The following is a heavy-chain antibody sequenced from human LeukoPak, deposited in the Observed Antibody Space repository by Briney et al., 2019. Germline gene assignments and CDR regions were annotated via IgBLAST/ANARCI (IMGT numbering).Heavy chain of an antibody. CDR2: IIPILGIA. CDR3: ARYSSGSHFDY. V-gene: IGHV1-69*04. D-gene: IGHD3-22*01. Sequence: GASVKVSCKASGGTFSSYAISWVRQAPGQGLEWMGRIIPILGIANYAQKFQGRATITADKSTSTAYMELSSLRSEDTAVYYCARYSSGSHFDYWGQGTLVTVSS. CDR1: GGTFSSYA. J-gene: IGHJ4*02.